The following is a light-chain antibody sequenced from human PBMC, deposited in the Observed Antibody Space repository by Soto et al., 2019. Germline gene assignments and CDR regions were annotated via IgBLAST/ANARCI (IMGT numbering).Light chain of an antibody. CDR3: QSYDNSLSAWV. J-gene: IGLJ3*02. V-gene: IGLV1-40*01. CDR2: GNS. Sequence: QSVLTQPPSVSGAPGQRVTISCTGSSSNIGAGYDVHWYQQLPGTAPKLLIYGNSNRPSGVPDRFSGSESGTSASLAITGLQAEDEADYYCQSYDNSLSAWVFGGGTQLTVL. CDR1: SSNIGAGYD.